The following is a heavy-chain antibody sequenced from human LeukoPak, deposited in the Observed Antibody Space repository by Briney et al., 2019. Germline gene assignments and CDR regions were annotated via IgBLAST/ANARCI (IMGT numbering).Heavy chain of an antibody. V-gene: IGHV3-21*01. CDR1: GFTFSSYS. Sequence: GGSLRLSCAASGFTFSSYSMNWVRRAPGKGLGWVSSISSSSSYIYYADSVKGRFTISRDNAKNSLYLQMNSLRAEDTDVYYCARDVGASAPDAFDIWGQGTMVTVSS. J-gene: IGHJ3*02. D-gene: IGHD1-26*01. CDR3: ARDVGASAPDAFDI. CDR2: ISSSSSYI.